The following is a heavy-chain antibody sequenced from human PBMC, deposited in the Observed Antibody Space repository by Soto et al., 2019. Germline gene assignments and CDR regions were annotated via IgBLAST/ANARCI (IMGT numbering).Heavy chain of an antibody. CDR3: ARTGFLDY. Sequence: GGSLRLSCAGSGFTFGDSYMSWIRQAPGKGLEWLSYISPGSRYPAYADSVKGRFTISRDNAKNSLYLQMNSLRAEDTAVYYCARTGFLDYWGQGTLVTVSS. CDR1: GFTFGDSY. V-gene: IGHV3-11*03. CDR2: ISPGSRYP. J-gene: IGHJ4*02.